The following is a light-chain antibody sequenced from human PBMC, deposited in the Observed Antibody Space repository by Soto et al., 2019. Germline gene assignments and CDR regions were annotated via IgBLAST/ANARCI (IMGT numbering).Light chain of an antibody. J-gene: IGKJ2*01. CDR1: QYISSW. CDR2: AAS. CDR3: LQPNRFPHT. Sequence: DIQMTQSPSSVSASVGDRVTITCRASQYISSWLAWYQQKPGQATQLLIYAASSWESGVPSRYRGSGYGTDLALNISSLQIEDFATYYCLQPNRFPHTFGQGTNLESK. V-gene: IGKV1-12*01.